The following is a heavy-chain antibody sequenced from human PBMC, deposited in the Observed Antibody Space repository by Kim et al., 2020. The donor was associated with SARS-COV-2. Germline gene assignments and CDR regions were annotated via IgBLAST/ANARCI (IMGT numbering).Heavy chain of an antibody. CDR1: GFTVSSNY. V-gene: IGHV3-66*01. CDR2: IYSGGST. D-gene: IGHD3-22*01. J-gene: IGHJ4*02. CDR3: ASPGLYYYDSSGYGDY. Sequence: GGSLRLSCAASGFTVSSNYMSWVRQAPGKGLEWVSVIYSGGSTYYADSVKGRFTISRDNSKNTLYLQMNSLRAEDTAVYYCASPGLYYYDSSGYGDYWGQGTLVTVSS.